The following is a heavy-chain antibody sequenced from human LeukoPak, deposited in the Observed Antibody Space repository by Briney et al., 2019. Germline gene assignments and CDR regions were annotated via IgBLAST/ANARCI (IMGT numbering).Heavy chain of an antibody. D-gene: IGHD5-12*01. CDR3: ARTSSTLWLRTPGGDY. CDR1: GYTFTTYY. CDR2: ISAYNGNT. V-gene: IGHV1-18*04. J-gene: IGHJ4*02. Sequence: ASVKVSCKASGYTFTTYYIHWVRQAPGQGLEWMGWISAYNGNTNYAQKLQGRVTMTTDTSTSTAYMELRSLRSDDTAVYYCARTSSTLWLRTPGGDYWGQGTLVTVSS.